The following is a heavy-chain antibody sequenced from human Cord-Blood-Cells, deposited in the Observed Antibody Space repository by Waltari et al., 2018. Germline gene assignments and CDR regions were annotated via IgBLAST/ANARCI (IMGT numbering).Heavy chain of an antibody. J-gene: IGHJ6*02. D-gene: IGHD3-10*01. V-gene: IGHV3-30*18. Sequence: QVLLVAPGGAVVQPGRSLRLSCAASCFTFGSSGTHWGRPAAGPGVEWVAVIAYDGSNKYNADSVKGRFTISRDNSKNTLYLQMNSLRAEDTAVYYCAKDLKYQVLLWFGDGMDVWGQGTTVTVSS. CDR2: IAYDGSNK. CDR1: CFTFGSSG. CDR3: AKDLKYQVLLWFGDGMDV.